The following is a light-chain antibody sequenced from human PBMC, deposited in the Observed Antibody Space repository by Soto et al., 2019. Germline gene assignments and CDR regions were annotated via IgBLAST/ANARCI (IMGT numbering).Light chain of an antibody. J-gene: IGLJ2*01. V-gene: IGLV2-8*01. CDR3: SSYSGSNNVV. CDR2: EVS. CDR1: SSDVGGYKY. Sequence: QSVLTQPPSASGSPGQSVTISCTGTSSDVGGYKYVSWYKQHQGKAPKLMVYEVSKRPSGVPDRFSGSKSGNTASLTVSGLQAEDEADYYCSSYSGSNNVVFGGGTKRTVL.